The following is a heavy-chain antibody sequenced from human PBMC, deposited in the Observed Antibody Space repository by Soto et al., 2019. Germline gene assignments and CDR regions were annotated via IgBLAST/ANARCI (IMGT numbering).Heavy chain of an antibody. J-gene: IGHJ5*02. CDR3: ARLRIATNNYKWFDP. V-gene: IGHV4-31*03. Sequence: PSETLSLTCSVSGAALNSGNYYWSWIRQVPGKGLEWIGHIYVTGAVDYNPSLRDRITIPQDTSERQFSLNLRPVTAADTAVYYCARLRIATNNYKWFDPWGQGTLVTVSS. CDR2: IYVTGAV. CDR1: GAALNSGNYY. D-gene: IGHD2-21*01.